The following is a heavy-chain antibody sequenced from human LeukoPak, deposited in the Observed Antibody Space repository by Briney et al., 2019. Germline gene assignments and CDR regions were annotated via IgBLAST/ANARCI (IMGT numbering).Heavy chain of an antibody. CDR3: ARWYDYSNYLDY. V-gene: IGHV1-2*02. CDR2: INPNSGGT. Sequence: ASVKVSCKASGYTFTGYYMHWVRQAPGQGLEWMGWINPNSGGTNYAQKFHGRVTVTRDTSINTAYMELSRLRFDDTAVYYYARWYDYSNYLDYWGQGTLVIVSS. J-gene: IGHJ4*02. D-gene: IGHD4-11*01. CDR1: GYTFTGYY.